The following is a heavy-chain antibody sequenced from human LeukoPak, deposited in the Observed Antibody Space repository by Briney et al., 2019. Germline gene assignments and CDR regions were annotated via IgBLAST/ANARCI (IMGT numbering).Heavy chain of an antibody. J-gene: IGHJ4*02. CDR3: AKDQGQAVVPRRFDY. Sequence: GGSLRLSCAASGFTFSSYAMSWVRQAPGKGLEWVSAISGSGGSTYYADSVKGRFTISRDNSRNTVYLQMNSLRVEDAAVYYCAKDQGQAVVPRRFDYWGQGTLVTVSS. V-gene: IGHV3-23*01. CDR2: ISGSGGST. D-gene: IGHD4-23*01. CDR1: GFTFSSYA.